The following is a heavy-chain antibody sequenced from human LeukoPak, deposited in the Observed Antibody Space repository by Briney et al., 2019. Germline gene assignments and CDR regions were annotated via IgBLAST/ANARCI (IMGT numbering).Heavy chain of an antibody. V-gene: IGHV3-7*01. J-gene: IGHJ4*02. CDR2: INQDGSEE. CDR1: KFTFSTYW. Sequence: PGGSLRLSCAASKFTFSTYWMSWVRQAPGKGLEWVANINQDGSEEHYMDSLKGRFTISRDNAKDSLYLQMNSLRAEDTAVYYCARGRRWLQPLDYWGQGILVTVSS. CDR3: ARGRRWLQPLDY. D-gene: IGHD5-24*01.